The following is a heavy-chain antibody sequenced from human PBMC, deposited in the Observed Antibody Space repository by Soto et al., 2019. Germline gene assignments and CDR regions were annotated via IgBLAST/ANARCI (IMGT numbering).Heavy chain of an antibody. Sequence: ESGGGLVQPGGSLRLSCAASGFTFDEYAIHWVRQAPGKGLERVSGITRNSGSKDYADSVKGRFIVSRDDAKNSLYLQMNSLRPEDTAFYYCSKDKEGGRYFSGLHYWGQGSLVTVSS. D-gene: IGHD1-26*01. CDR1: GFTFDEYA. CDR2: ITRNSGSK. J-gene: IGHJ4*02. CDR3: SKDKEGGRYFSGLHY. V-gene: IGHV3-9*01.